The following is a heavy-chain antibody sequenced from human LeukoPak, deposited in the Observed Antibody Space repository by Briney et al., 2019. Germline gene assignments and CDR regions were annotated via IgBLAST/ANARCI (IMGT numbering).Heavy chain of an antibody. CDR1: GYSFTSYY. V-gene: IGHV1-46*01. CDR3: ARGWGALDY. CDR2: INPSGGRT. J-gene: IGHJ4*02. D-gene: IGHD3-16*01. Sequence: ASVKVSCKASGYSFTSYYIHWVRQAPGQGLEWMGLINPSGGRTSYAQKFQDRVTMTRDTSISTAYMELSRLRSDDTAVYYCARGWGALDYWGQGTLVTVSS.